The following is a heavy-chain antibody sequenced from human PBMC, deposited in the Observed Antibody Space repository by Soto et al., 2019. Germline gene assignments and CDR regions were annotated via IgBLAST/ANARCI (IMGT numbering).Heavy chain of an antibody. V-gene: IGHV4-34*01. CDR2: IYHSGST. D-gene: IGHD4-4*01. CDR3: ARGSPQSTVTRYYYYGMSV. Sequence: SQPPGKGLEWIGEIYHSGSTNYNPSLKSRVTISVDTSKNQFSLKLSSVTAADTAVYYCARGSPQSTVTRYYYYGMSVCGQGTTVPVSS. J-gene: IGHJ6*02.